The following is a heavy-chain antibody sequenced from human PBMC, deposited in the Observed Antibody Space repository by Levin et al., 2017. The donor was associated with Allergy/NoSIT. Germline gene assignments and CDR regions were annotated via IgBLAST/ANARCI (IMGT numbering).Heavy chain of an antibody. V-gene: IGHV3-30-3*01. CDR2: ISYDGSNK. D-gene: IGHD3-22*01. CDR1: RFTFSSYS. Sequence: GGSLRLSCEASRFTFSSYSMHWVRQAPGKGLEWVALISYDGSNKNYADSVKGRFTISRDNSKNTLYLQMNSLRAEDTAVYYCARLAALAPYYYDSSIYYEHSGFDYWGQGTLVTVSS. CDR3: ARLAALAPYYYDSSIYYEHSGFDY. J-gene: IGHJ4*02.